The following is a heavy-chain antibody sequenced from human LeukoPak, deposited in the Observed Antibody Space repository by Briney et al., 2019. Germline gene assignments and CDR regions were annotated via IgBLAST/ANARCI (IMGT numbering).Heavy chain of an antibody. CDR3: ARWPPSGSYWGGRFDY. CDR2: INHSGST. Sequence: SETLSLTCAVYGGSFSGYYWSWIRQPPGKGLEWIGEINHSGSTNYNPSLKSRVTISVDTSKNQFSLKLSSVTAADTAVYYCARWPPSGSYWGGRFDYWGQGTLVTISS. D-gene: IGHD1-26*01. J-gene: IGHJ4*02. CDR1: GGSFSGYY. V-gene: IGHV4-34*01.